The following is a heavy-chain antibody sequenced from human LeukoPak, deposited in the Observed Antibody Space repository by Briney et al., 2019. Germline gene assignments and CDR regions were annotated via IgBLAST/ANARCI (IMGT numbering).Heavy chain of an antibody. CDR2: ISSGSTII. J-gene: IGHJ5*02. V-gene: IGHV3-48*01. CDR3: AKVPRQHDNWFDP. Sequence: GKSLRLSCAASGFTFNNYGMHWVRQAPGKGLEWVSYISSGSTIIHYADSVKGRFTISRDDAKNSLYLQMNSLRAEDTAVYYCAKVPRQHDNWFDPWGQGTLVTVSS. CDR1: GFTFNNYG. D-gene: IGHD6-13*01.